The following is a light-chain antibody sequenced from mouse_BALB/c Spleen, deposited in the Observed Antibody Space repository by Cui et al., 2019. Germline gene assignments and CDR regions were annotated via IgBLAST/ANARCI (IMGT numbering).Light chain of an antibody. J-gene: IGKJ1*01. V-gene: IGKV1-135*01. Sequence: DVVMTQTTLTLSVPIGQLASITWKSSKRLIDSDGKTYLNGLLQRPGQSPKRLIYLVSKLECGVPDRFTGSGSGTDFTLKISRVEAEDLGVYYCWQGTNFLWTFGGGTKLEIK. CDR1: KRLIDSDGKTY. CDR2: LVS. CDR3: WQGTNFLWT.